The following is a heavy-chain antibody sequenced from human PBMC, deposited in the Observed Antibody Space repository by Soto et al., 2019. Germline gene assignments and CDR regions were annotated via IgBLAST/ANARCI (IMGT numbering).Heavy chain of an antibody. V-gene: IGHV5-10-1*01. CDR3: ARHVAARPLYYYGMDV. Sequence: GESLKISCKGSGYSFTSYWISWVRQMPGKGLEWMGRIDPSDSYTNYSPSFQGHVTISADKSISTAYLQWSSLKASDTAMYYCARHVAARPLYYYGMDVWGQGTTVTVSS. D-gene: IGHD6-6*01. J-gene: IGHJ6*02. CDR1: GYSFTSYW. CDR2: IDPSDSYT.